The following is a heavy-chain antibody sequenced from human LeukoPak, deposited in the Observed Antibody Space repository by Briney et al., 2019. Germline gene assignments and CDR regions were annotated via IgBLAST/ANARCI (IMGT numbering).Heavy chain of an antibody. V-gene: IGHV4-59*08. D-gene: IGHD2-15*01. CDR3: ARHSPYCSGGSCYFDY. CDR1: GVSIGPYY. J-gene: IGHJ4*02. CDR2: ISSSGST. Sequence: ASETLSLTCTVSGVSIGPYYWSWIRQPPGKTLERIGYISSSGSTSFNPSLKSRVTISHDTSKNQFSLKLSSVTAADTAVYYCARHSPYCSGGSCYFDYWGQGTLVTVSS.